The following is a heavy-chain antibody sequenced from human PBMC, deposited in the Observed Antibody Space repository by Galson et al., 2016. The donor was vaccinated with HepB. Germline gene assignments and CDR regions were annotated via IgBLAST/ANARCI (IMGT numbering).Heavy chain of an antibody. CDR1: GYTFSRYG. D-gene: IGHD2-2*03. Sequence: SVKVSCKASGYTFSRYGVHWVRQAPGQSLEWMGSITAGYANTKYSQKFQGRVTITRDTSASTAYMELSSLRSEDTAVYYCARDYSGYSGSGAGPWGQGTLVTVSS. CDR2: ITAGYANT. V-gene: IGHV1-3*01. J-gene: IGHJ5*02. CDR3: ARDYSGYSGSGAGP.